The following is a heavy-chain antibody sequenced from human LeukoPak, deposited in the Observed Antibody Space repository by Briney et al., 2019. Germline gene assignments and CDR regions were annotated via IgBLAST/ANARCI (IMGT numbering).Heavy chain of an antibody. V-gene: IGHV1-2*02. J-gene: IGHJ4*02. Sequence: ASVKVSCKASGYTFSDYYMHWVRQAPGQGLEWMGWISPTSGGTDYAQKFQGRVTMTRDTSISTAYMELSSLRSDDTAVYYCARGGGGNSHWGQGTLVTVSS. D-gene: IGHD4-23*01. CDR2: ISPTSGGT. CDR3: ARGGGGNSH. CDR1: GYTFSDYY.